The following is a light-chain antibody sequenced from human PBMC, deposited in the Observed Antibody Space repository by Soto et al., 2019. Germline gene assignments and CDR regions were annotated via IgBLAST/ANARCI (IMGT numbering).Light chain of an antibody. J-gene: IGKJ3*01. CDR1: QRIDNW. CDR2: RAS. CDR3: QQYDSYFFT. Sequence: DIQMTQSPSTLSASVGDRVNITCRASQRIDNWLARYRQKPVKAPKPLIYRASSLETGVPSRFSGSGSGTKFTLTFSRLQPDDFATYYCQQYDSYFFTFGPGTKVDV. V-gene: IGKV1-5*03.